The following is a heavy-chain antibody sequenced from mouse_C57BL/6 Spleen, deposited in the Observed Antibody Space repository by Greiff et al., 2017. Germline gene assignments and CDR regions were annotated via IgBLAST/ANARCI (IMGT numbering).Heavy chain of an antibody. J-gene: IGHJ4*01. CDR3: AMGLRDYYAMDY. D-gene: IGHD2-4*01. CDR1: GYTFTSYW. Sequence: VQLQQPGAELVKPGASVKVSCKASGYTFTSYWMHWVKQRPGQGLEWIGRIHPSDSDTNYNQKFKGKATLTVDKSSSTAYMQLSSLTSEDSAVYYCAMGLRDYYAMDYWGQGTSVTVSS. V-gene: IGHV1-74*01. CDR2: IHPSDSDT.